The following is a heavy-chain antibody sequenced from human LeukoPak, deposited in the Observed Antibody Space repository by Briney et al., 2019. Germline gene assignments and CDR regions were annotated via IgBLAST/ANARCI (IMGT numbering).Heavy chain of an antibody. CDR3: ARDAAVAGAVNWFDP. J-gene: IGHJ5*02. Sequence: GGSLRLSCAASGITFSTYTMHWVRQAPGKGLEWVAVISYDGSNKYYADSVKGRFTISRDTSKNTLYLQMNSLRAEDTAVYYCARDAAVAGAVNWFDPWGQGTLVTVS. CDR1: GITFSTYT. CDR2: ISYDGSNK. D-gene: IGHD6-19*01. V-gene: IGHV3-30-3*01.